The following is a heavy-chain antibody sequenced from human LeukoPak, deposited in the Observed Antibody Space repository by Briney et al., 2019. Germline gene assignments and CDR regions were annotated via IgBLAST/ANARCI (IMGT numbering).Heavy chain of an antibody. CDR3: VGGETGSGWYGGRFWCDGVDY. CDR1: GGSISSSSYY. J-gene: IGHJ4*02. Sequence: SETLSLTCTVSGGSISSSSYYWGWIRQPPGKGLEWIGSIYYSGSTYYNPSLKSRVTISVDTSKNQFSLKLSSVTAADTAVYYCVGGETGSGWYGGRFWCDGVDYWGQGTLVTVSS. CDR2: IYYSGST. V-gene: IGHV4-39*01. D-gene: IGHD6-19*01.